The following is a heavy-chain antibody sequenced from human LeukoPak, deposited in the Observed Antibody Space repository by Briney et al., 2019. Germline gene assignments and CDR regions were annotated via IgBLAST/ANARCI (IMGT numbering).Heavy chain of an antibody. CDR2: INHSGST. V-gene: IGHV4-34*01. CDR3: ASLATMVRGRIPLYYYYYGMDV. CDR1: GGSFSGYY. J-gene: IGHJ6*02. Sequence: SETLSLTCAVYGGSFSGYYWSWIRQPPGKGLEWIGEINHSGSTNYNPSLKSRVTISVDTSKNQFSLKLSSVTAADTAVYYCASLATMVRGRIPLYYYYYGMDVWGQGTTVTVSS. D-gene: IGHD3-10*01.